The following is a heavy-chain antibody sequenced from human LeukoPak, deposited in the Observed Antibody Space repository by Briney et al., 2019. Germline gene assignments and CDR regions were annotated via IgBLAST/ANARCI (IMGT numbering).Heavy chain of an antibody. J-gene: IGHJ6*02. CDR3: ARRNAMDV. Sequence: GGSLRLSCAASGFTFSNYWMTWVRQAPGKGLEWVANINRDGSERYYVDSVKGQFTISRDDAKSSLYLQMNSLRAEDTAVYYCARRNAMDVWGQGTTVIVFS. V-gene: IGHV3-7*03. CDR1: GFTFSNYW. CDR2: INRDGSER.